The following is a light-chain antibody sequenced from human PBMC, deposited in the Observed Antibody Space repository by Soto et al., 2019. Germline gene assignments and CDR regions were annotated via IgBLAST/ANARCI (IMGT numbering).Light chain of an antibody. Sequence: EIVLTQSPGTLSLSPGERATLSCRASQSVSSSYLAWYQQKPGQAPRPLIYGASSRAIGIPDRFSGSGSGTVFTLTISRLEADYFAVYYCQQYGSSPWTFGQGTKVEIK. V-gene: IGKV3-20*01. CDR2: GAS. J-gene: IGKJ1*01. CDR3: QQYGSSPWT. CDR1: QSVSSSY.